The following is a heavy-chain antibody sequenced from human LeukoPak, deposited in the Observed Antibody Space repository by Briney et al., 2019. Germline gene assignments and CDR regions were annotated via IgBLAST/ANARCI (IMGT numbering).Heavy chain of an antibody. CDR3: ASTTLWFGESELNAFDI. D-gene: IGHD3-10*01. CDR1: GGSISSGDYY. Sequence: SETLSLTCTVSGGSISSGDYYWRWIRQPPGKGLEWIGYIYYSGSTYYNRSLKSRVTISVDTSKNQFSLKLSSVTAADTAVYYCASTTLWFGESELNAFDIWGQGTMVTVSS. V-gene: IGHV4-30-4*08. J-gene: IGHJ3*02. CDR2: IYYSGST.